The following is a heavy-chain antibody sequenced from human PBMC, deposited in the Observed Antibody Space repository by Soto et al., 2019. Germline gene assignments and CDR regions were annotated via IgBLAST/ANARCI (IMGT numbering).Heavy chain of an antibody. CDR2: ISAYNGNT. J-gene: IGHJ4*02. Sequence: QDQLVQSGAEVKKPGASVKVSCKASGYTFTSYGINWVRQAPGQGLEWMGWISAYNGNTHYAQKLQGRVSMTTYTTTSTAQMELRSLRSDDTAAYYSAREATPEDYGGQGTLVTVSS. V-gene: IGHV1-18*01. CDR3: AREATPEDY. CDR1: GYTFTSYG. D-gene: IGHD5-12*01.